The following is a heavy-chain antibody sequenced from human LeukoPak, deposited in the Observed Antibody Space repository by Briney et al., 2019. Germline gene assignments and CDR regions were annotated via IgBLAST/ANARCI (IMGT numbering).Heavy chain of an antibody. CDR1: GFTFSSYA. CDR3: ARGEQWAYWYFDL. CDR2: ISGSGGST. J-gene: IGHJ2*01. V-gene: IGHV3-23*01. D-gene: IGHD6-19*01. Sequence: PGGSLRLSCAASGFTFSSYAMSWVRQAPGKGLEWVSAISGSGGSTYYADSVKGRFTISRDNAKNTLYLQMNSLRAEDTAVYYCARGEQWAYWYFDLWGRGTLVTVSS.